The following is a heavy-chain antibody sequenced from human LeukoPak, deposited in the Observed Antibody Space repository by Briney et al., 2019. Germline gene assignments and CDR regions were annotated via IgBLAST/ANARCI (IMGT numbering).Heavy chain of an antibody. V-gene: IGHV4-34*12. CDR1: GGSFSNFY. CDR3: ARQRKTLLTVGVRSATLFDY. Sequence: PSETLSLTCAVYGGSFSNFYWTWIRQPPGKGLEWMGEIINRGFTNYNPSLESRVTISTDASKNQFSLTLNSVTAADTAVYYCARQRKTLLTVGVRSATLFDYWGQGTLVTVSS. CDR2: IINRGFT. J-gene: IGHJ4*02. D-gene: IGHD2-2*01.